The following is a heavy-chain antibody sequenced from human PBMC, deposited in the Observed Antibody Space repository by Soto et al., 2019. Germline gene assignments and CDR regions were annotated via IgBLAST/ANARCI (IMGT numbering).Heavy chain of an antibody. V-gene: IGHV1-18*01. CDR1: GYSFGYTFRNYG. CDR2: ISGYNGNT. J-gene: IGHJ4*02. Sequence: VQLVQSGGEVKPPGASVKVSCKASGYSFGYTFRNYGTSWVRQAPGQGPEWMGWISGYNGNTNYAQKFQGRVTMTTDTSTSTAYMELRSLRSDDTAVYYCARDNYERSGYFDYWGQGTLVTVSS. CDR3: ARDNYERSGYFDY. D-gene: IGHD3-22*01.